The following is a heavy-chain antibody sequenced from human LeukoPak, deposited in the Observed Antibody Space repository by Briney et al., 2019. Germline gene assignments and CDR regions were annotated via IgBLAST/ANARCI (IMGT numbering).Heavy chain of an antibody. V-gene: IGHV3-53*01. CDR3: ARGLFLSGYLDAFDI. CDR1: GFTFSSSW. Sequence: GGSLRLSCAASGFTFSSSWMTWVRQAPGKGLEWVSFIYNDGRTYYADSVKGRCTISRDNLKNVLYLQMNSLKVEDTALYYCARGLFLSGYLDAFDIWGQGTVVTVSS. J-gene: IGHJ3*02. D-gene: IGHD3-22*01. CDR2: IYNDGRT.